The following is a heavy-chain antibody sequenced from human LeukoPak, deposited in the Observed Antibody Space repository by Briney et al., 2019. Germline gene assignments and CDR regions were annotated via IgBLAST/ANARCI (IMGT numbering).Heavy chain of an antibody. D-gene: IGHD3-16*02. J-gene: IGHJ4*02. CDR2: IYTSGST. V-gene: IGHV4-61*02. CDR1: GGSISSGSYY. CDR3: ARAYNYDYVWGSYRRSCYFDY. Sequence: PSQTLSLTCTVSGGSISSGSYYWSWIRQPAGKGLEWIGRIYTSGSTNYNPSLKSRVTISVDTSKNQFSLKLSSVTAADTAVYYCARAYNYDYVWGSYRRSCYFDYWGQGTLVTVSS.